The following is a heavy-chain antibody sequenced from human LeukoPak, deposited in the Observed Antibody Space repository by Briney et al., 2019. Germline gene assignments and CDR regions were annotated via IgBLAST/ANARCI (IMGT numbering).Heavy chain of an antibody. J-gene: IGHJ2*01. Sequence: GGSLRLSCSGFGFTFRSFWMGWVRQAPGKGLEWVANIKFDGTATNYVDSVRGRFTISRDNAKNSVHLQMNTLRAEDTAVYYCARDATVTTALDWYFDLWGRGTLVTVSS. CDR3: ARDATVTTALDWYFDL. D-gene: IGHD4-17*01. CDR2: IKFDGTAT. V-gene: IGHV3-7*01. CDR1: GFTFRSFW.